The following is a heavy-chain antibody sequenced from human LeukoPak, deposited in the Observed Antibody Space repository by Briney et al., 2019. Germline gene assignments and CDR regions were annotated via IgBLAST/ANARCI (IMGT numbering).Heavy chain of an antibody. V-gene: IGHV1-69*05. CDR1: GGTFSSYA. Sequence: SVKVSCKASGGTFSSYAISWVRQAPGQGLEWMGGIIPIFGTANYAQKFQGRVTITTDESTSTAYMERSSLRPEDTAVYYCARGEPGDSSGYDVWGQGTLVSVS. J-gene: IGHJ4*02. CDR3: ARGEPGDSSGYDV. D-gene: IGHD3-22*01. CDR2: IIPIFGTA.